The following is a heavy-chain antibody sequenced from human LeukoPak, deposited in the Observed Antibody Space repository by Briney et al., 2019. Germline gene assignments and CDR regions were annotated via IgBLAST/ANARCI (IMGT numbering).Heavy chain of an antibody. V-gene: IGHV4-59*01. CDR2: IYYSGTT. CDR3: ARGVYIAAAQYGY. Sequence: SETLSLTCTVSGGSISSYYWSWTRQPPGKGLEWIGYIYYSGTTNYNPSLKSRVTISVDTSKNQFSLKLSSVTAADTAVYYCARGVYIAAAQYGYWGQGTLVSVSS. J-gene: IGHJ4*02. D-gene: IGHD6-13*01. CDR1: GGSISSYY.